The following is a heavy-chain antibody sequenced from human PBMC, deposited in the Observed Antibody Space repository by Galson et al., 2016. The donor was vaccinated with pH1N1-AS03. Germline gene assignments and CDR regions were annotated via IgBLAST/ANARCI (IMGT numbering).Heavy chain of an antibody. D-gene: IGHD4-23*01. J-gene: IGHJ4*02. CDR1: GFSLSTCW. CDR3: VRRSPWATVGTFYFDY. V-gene: IGHV3-7*03. Sequence: SLRLSCAASGFSLSTCWMTWARQAPGKGLEWVANIKEDGSVKHYADSVKGRFTISRDNSRNTLYLQMNSLRAEGTAVYYCVRRSPWATVGTFYFDYWGQGTLVTVSS. CDR2: IKEDGSVK.